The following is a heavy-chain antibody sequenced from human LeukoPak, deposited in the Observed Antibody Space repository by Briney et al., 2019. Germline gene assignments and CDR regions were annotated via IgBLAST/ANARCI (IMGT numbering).Heavy chain of an antibody. CDR3: ASQPGRIAAAGRGIFDI. D-gene: IGHD6-13*01. V-gene: IGHV4-39*01. Sequence: SETLSLTCTVSGGSISSSSYYWGWIRQPPGKGLEWIGSIYYSGSTYYNPSLKSRVTISVDTSKNQFSLKLSSVTAADTAVYYCASQPGRIAAAGRGIFDIWGQRTMVTVSS. CDR2: IYYSGST. J-gene: IGHJ3*02. CDR1: GGSISSSSYY.